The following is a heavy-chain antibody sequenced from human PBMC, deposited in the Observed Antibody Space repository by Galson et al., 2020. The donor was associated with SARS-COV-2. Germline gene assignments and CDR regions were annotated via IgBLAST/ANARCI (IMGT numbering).Heavy chain of an antibody. D-gene: IGHD1-26*01. CDR1: GFTFSTYA. CDR3: ARDPRGGSEIDF. J-gene: IGHJ4*02. CDR2: ISSSSSHI. V-gene: IGHV3-21*01. Sequence: GGSLRLSCAASGFTFSTYAMNWVRQAPGKGLEWVSSISSSSSHIYYADSVKGRFTISRDNAENSLYLQMNSLRDDDTAVYFCARDPRGGSEIDFWGQGTLVTVSS.